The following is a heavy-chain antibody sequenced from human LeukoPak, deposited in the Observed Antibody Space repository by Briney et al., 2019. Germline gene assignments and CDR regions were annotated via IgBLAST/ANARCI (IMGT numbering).Heavy chain of an antibody. CDR3: ARRFHHFGSDPLNCFDC. CDR2: IYPGDSDT. CDR1: GYSFTSYW. J-gene: IGHJ4*02. Sequence: GESLKISGKGSGYSFTSYWIGWVRQMPGKGLEWMGIIYPGDSDTRYSTSFQAQVTISADKPISTAYLQWSSVKPPDIAMYDCARRFHHFGSDPLNCFDCWGQGTLVTVCS. V-gene: IGHV5-51*01. D-gene: IGHD3-3*02.